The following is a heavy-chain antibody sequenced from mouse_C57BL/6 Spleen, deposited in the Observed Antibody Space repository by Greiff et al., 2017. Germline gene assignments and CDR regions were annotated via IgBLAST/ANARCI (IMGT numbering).Heavy chain of an antibody. CDR1: GYTFTSYW. V-gene: IGHV1-69*01. J-gene: IGHJ2*01. CDR2: IDPSDSYT. CDR3: ARGVGSYFDY. Sequence: QVQLQQSGAELVMPGASVKLSCKASGYTFTSYWMHWVKQRPGQGLEWIGEIDPSDSYTNYNQKFKGKSTLTVDKSSSTAYMQLSSLTSEDSAVYYCARGVGSYFDYWGQGTTLTVSS.